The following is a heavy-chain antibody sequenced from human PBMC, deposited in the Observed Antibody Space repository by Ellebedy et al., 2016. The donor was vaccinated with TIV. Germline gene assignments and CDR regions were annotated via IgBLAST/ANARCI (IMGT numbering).Heavy chain of an antibody. Sequence: SGPTLVXPIQTLTLTCTFSGFSLSTSGVGVGWFRQPPGKALVCLALIYWNDNKHYNPSLESRLTVTKDTSKNQVVLTMTNVDPVDTATYYCAHTFYHGSGNVLDYWGQGTLVTVSS. CDR2: IYWNDNK. CDR3: AHTFYHGSGNVLDY. J-gene: IGHJ4*02. D-gene: IGHD3-10*01. CDR1: GFSLSTSGVG. V-gene: IGHV2-5*01.